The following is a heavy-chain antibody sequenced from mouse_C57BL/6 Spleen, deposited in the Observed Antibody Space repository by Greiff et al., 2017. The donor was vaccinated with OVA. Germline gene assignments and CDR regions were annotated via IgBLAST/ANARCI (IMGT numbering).Heavy chain of an antibody. CDR3: ARHSSPGWFAY. J-gene: IGHJ3*01. Sequence: EVKVVESGGGLVKPGGSLKLSCAASGFTFSDYGMHWVRQAPEKGLEWVAYISSGSSTIYYADTVKGRFTISRDNAKNTLFLQMTSLRSEDTAMYYCARHSSPGWFAYWGQGTLVTVSA. V-gene: IGHV5-17*01. D-gene: IGHD1-1*01. CDR2: ISSGSSTI. CDR1: GFTFSDYG.